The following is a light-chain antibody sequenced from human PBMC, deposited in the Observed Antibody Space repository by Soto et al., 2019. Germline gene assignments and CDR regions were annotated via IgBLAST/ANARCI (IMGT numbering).Light chain of an antibody. Sequence: QSALTQPASVSGSPGQSITISGTGTSSDVGGYKYVSWYQQHPGKAPKLMIYDVSNRPSGVSNRFSGSKSGNTASLTISGLQAEDEADYYCSSYTSSSTLDFGGGTKVTVL. CDR3: SSYTSSSTLD. CDR1: SSDVGGYKY. CDR2: DVS. J-gene: IGLJ2*01. V-gene: IGLV2-14*01.